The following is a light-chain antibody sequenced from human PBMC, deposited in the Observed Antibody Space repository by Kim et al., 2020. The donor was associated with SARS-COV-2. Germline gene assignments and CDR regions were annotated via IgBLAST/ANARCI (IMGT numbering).Light chain of an antibody. Sequence: APVKLTCTLSSGYSSYAITWHQQQPEKGPRYLMKVNSDGSHSKGDGIPDRFSGSSSGAERYLTISSLQSEDEADYYCQTWGTGMGVFGGGTQLTVL. CDR1: SGYSSYA. CDR3: QTWGTGMGV. CDR2: VNSDGSH. J-gene: IGLJ3*02. V-gene: IGLV4-69*01.